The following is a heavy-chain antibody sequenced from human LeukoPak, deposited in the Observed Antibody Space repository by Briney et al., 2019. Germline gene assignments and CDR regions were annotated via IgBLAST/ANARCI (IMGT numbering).Heavy chain of an antibody. CDR2: ISGSGGST. V-gene: IGHV3-23*01. D-gene: IGHD3-22*01. Sequence: PGGSLRLSCAASGFTFSSYAMSWVRQAPGKGLEWVSAISGSGGSTYYADSVKGRFTISRDNSKNTLYLQMNSLRAEDTAVYYCAKDLYYYDSSGHYYPYAFDIWGQGTMVTVSS. J-gene: IGHJ3*02. CDR1: GFTFSSYA. CDR3: AKDLYYYDSSGHYYPYAFDI.